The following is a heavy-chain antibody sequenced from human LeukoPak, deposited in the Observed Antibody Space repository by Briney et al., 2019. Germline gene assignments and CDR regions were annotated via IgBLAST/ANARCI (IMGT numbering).Heavy chain of an antibody. V-gene: IGHV4-59*01. D-gene: IGHD2-15*01. CDR3: ARDGTGYCSGGSCRHYYYGMDV. Sequence: KASETLSLTCTVSGGSISSYYWSWIRQPPGKGLEWIGYIYYSGSTNYNPSLKSRVTISVDTSKNQFSLKLSSVTAADTAVYYCARDGTGYCSGGSCRHYYYGMDVWGQGTTVTVSS. J-gene: IGHJ6*02. CDR2: IYYSGST. CDR1: GGSISSYY.